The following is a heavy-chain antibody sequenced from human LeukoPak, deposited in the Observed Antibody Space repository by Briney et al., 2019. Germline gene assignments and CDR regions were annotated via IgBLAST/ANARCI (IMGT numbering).Heavy chain of an antibody. CDR3: ASRQLIEEYSSSYQAY. CDR2: IIPILGIA. Sequence: ASVKVSCKASGGTFSSYTMSWVRQAPGQGEDWMGRIIPILGIANYAQKFQGRVTTTAPKSTTTAYMELSSLRSEHSIVHYCASRQLIEEYSSSYQAYWGAETLLTASS. V-gene: IGHV1-69*02. J-gene: IGHJ4*02. CDR1: GGTFSSYT. D-gene: IGHD6-6*01.